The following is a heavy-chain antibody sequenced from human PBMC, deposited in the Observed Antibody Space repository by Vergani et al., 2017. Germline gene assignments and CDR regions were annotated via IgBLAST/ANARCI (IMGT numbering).Heavy chain of an antibody. J-gene: IGHJ3*02. CDR2: IYHSGST. CDR1: GYSISSGYY. D-gene: IGHD1-7*01. Sequence: QVQLQESGPGLVKPSETLSLTCAVSGYSISSGYYWGWIRQPPGKGLEWIGSIYHSGSTYYNPSLKSRVTISVDTSKNQFSLKLSSVTAADTAVYYCAREGITGTNDAFDIWGQGTMVTVSS. CDR3: AREGITGTNDAFDI. V-gene: IGHV4-38-2*02.